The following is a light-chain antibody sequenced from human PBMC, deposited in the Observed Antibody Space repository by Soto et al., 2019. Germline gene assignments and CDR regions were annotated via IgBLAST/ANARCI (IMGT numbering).Light chain of an antibody. CDR2: GAS. CDR1: QSVSSSY. CDR3: HQYGSSPLFP. V-gene: IGKV3-20*01. Sequence: EIVLTQSPGTLSLSPGERATLSCRASQSVSSSYLAWYQQKPGQAPRLLIYGASSRATGIPDRFSGSGSGTDFTLTISRLEPEDFAVYYCHQYGSSPLFPFGPGTKVHIK. J-gene: IGKJ3*01.